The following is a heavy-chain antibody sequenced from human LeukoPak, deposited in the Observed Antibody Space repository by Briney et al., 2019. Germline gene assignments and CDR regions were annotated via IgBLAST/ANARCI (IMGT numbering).Heavy chain of an antibody. CDR1: GGSFSGYY. CDR2: INHSGST. D-gene: IGHD5-18*01. Sequence: SETLSLTCAVYGGSFSGYYWSWIRQPPGKGLEWIGEINHSGSTNYNPSLKSRVTISVDTSKNQFSLKLSSVTAADTAVYYCARGGGVDTAMDYWGQGTLSPSPQ. J-gene: IGHJ4*02. CDR3: ARGGGVDTAMDY. V-gene: IGHV4-34*01.